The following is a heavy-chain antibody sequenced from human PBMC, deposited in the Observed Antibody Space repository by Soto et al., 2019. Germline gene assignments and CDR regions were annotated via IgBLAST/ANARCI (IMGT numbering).Heavy chain of an antibody. CDR2: IYHSGST. V-gene: IGHV4-30-2*01. J-gene: IGHJ5*02. Sequence: SETLSLTCAVSGGSISSGGYSWSCIRQPPGKGLEWIGYIYHSGSTYYNPSLKSRVTISVDRSKNQFSLKLSSVTAADTAVYYCARATIFGPDNNWFDPWGQGTLVTVSS. CDR1: GGSISSGGYS. D-gene: IGHD3-3*01. CDR3: ARATIFGPDNNWFDP.